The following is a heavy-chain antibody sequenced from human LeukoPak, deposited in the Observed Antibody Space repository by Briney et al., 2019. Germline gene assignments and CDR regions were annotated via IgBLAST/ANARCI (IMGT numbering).Heavy chain of an antibody. Sequence: ASVKVSCKASGYTFTSYGISWVRQAPGQGLEWMGWISAYNGNTNYAQKPQGRVTMTTDTSTSTAYMELRSLRSDDTAAYYCATSDCSGGSCYSGYFDYWGQGTLVTVSS. D-gene: IGHD2-15*01. CDR3: ATSDCSGGSCYSGYFDY. CDR2: ISAYNGNT. V-gene: IGHV1-18*01. J-gene: IGHJ4*02. CDR1: GYTFTSYG.